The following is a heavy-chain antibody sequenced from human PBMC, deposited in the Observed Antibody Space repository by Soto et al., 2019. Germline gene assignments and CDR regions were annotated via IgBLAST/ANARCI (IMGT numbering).Heavy chain of an antibody. D-gene: IGHD7-27*01. J-gene: IGHJ6*02. Sequence: AGGSLRLSCAASGFSINSYNMNWVRRAPGKGLQWVSSFSPSGDFIYYTDSVRGRFTIPRDSANNLLFLQMNSLRVEDTAVLSGARAPKLGPYMEVWGQGTTVTVSS. CDR1: GFSINSYN. CDR2: FSPSGDFI. V-gene: IGHV3-21*06. CDR3: ARAPKLGPYMEV.